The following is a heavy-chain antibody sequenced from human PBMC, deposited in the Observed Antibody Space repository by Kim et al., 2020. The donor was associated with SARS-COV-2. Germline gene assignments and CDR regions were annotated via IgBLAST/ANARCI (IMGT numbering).Heavy chain of an antibody. J-gene: IGHJ6*02. CDR3: ARGNYYGMDV. Sequence: STSYADSVKSRFTISRDNAKNTLYLQMNSLRVEDTAVYYCARGNYYGMDVWGQGTTVTVSS. V-gene: IGHV3-74*01. CDR2: ST.